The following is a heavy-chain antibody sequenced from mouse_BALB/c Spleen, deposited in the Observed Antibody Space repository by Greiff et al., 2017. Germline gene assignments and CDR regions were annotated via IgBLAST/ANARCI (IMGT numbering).Heavy chain of an antibody. D-gene: IGHD3-1*01. V-gene: IGHV1-9*01. CDR1: GYTFSSYW. Sequence: QVQLQQSGAELMKPGASVKISCKATGYTFSSYWIEWVKQRPGHGLEWIGEILPGSGSSNYNEKFKGKATCTADTSSNEAYMQLSSLTSEDSAVYYCARGCSGYAYAMDYWGQGTSGTVSS. CDR3: ARGCSGYAYAMDY. CDR2: ILPGSGSS. J-gene: IGHJ4*01.